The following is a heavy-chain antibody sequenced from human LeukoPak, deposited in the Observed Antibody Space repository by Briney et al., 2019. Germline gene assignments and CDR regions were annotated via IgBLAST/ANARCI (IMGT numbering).Heavy chain of an antibody. Sequence: SETLSLTLTGPGGSLSYYYRGWIRQPPGKGLGLVGYIYYSVGTNYNPSLKSRVTISVDTSKNQFSLKLSSVTAADTAVYYCHAYYYDSSGYSFDYWGQGTLVTVSS. CDR3: HAYYYDSSGYSFDY. CDR1: GGSLSYYY. V-gene: IGHV4-59*01. J-gene: IGHJ4*02. D-gene: IGHD3-22*01. CDR2: IYYSVGT.